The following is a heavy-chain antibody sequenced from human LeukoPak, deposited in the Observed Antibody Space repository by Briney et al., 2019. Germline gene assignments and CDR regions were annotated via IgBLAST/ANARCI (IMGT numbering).Heavy chain of an antibody. CDR2: INHSGST. Sequence: PSETLSLTCAVYGGSFSGYYWSWIRQPPGKGLEWIGEINHSGSTNYNPSLKSRVTISVDTSKNQFSLKLSSVTAADTAVYYCARGRVGRGYCSSTSRYVWLDPWGQGTLVTVSS. J-gene: IGHJ5*02. V-gene: IGHV4-34*01. CDR3: ARGRVGRGYCSSTSRYVWLDP. D-gene: IGHD2-2*01. CDR1: GGSFSGYY.